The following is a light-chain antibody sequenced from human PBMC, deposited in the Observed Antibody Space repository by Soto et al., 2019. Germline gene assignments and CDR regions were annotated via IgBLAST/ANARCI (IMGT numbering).Light chain of an antibody. CDR2: GTT. CDR1: SSNIGAGYD. Sequence: QPVLTQPPSVSGAPGQSVTISCTGSSSNIGAGYDVHWYQQLPGAAPKLLIYGTTNRPSGVPDRISGSKSGTSASLAITGLQAEDEAVYYCQSYDTSHVFGGGTKVTVL. CDR3: QSYDTSHV. J-gene: IGLJ2*01. V-gene: IGLV1-40*01.